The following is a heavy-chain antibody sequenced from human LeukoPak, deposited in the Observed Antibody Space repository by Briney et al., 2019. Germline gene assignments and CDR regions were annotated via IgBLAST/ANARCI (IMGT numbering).Heavy chain of an antibody. J-gene: IGHJ3*02. Sequence: SQTLSLTCAVSGGSISSGGYSWSWIRQPPGKGLEWIGYIYHSGSTYYNPSPKSRVTISVDRSKNQFSLKLSSVTAADTAVYYCARSYYDILTGYWRDAFDIWGQGTMVTVSS. CDR3: ARSYYDILTGYWRDAFDI. CDR2: IYHSGST. D-gene: IGHD3-9*01. CDR1: GGSISSGGYS. V-gene: IGHV4-30-2*01.